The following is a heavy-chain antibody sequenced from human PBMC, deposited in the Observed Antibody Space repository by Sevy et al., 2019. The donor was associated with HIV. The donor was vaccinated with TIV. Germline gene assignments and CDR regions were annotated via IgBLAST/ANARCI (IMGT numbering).Heavy chain of an antibody. CDR2: INPSGGST. CDR3: ARVYYYDYSGPGF. Sequence: ASVQVSCKASGYTFTNYYMHWVRQAPGQGLEWMGLINPSGGSTSYAQRFQGRVTMTRDTSTSTVYMELSSLRSEDTAVYYCARVYYYDYSGPGFWGQGTLVTVSS. CDR1: GYTFTNYY. D-gene: IGHD3-22*01. V-gene: IGHV1-46*01. J-gene: IGHJ4*02.